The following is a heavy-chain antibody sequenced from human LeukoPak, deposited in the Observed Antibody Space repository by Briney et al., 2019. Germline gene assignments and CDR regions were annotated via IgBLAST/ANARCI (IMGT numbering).Heavy chain of an antibody. Sequence: GRSLRLSCAASGFTFSSYAMHWVRQAPGKGLEWVAVISYDGSNKYYADSVKGRFTIPRDNSKNTLYLQMNSLRAEDTAVYYCARANSSSWCFDYWGQGTLVTVSS. CDR1: GFTFSSYA. CDR2: ISYDGSNK. J-gene: IGHJ4*02. D-gene: IGHD6-13*01. V-gene: IGHV3-30*04. CDR3: ARANSSSWCFDY.